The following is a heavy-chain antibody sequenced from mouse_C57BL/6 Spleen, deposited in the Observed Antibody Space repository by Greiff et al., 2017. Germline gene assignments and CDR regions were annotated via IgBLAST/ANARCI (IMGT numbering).Heavy chain of an antibody. V-gene: IGHV1-81*01. CDR3: DPITTVVPYAMDY. D-gene: IGHD1-1*01. Sequence: VQLLQSGAELARPGASVKLSCTASGYTFTSYGISWVQQRTGQGLEWIADICPRSGYTYYNEKFKGKGTLTADKSSSTAYMELRSLTSEDSAVYFCDPITTVVPYAMDYWGQGTSVTVSS. CDR1: GYTFTSYG. J-gene: IGHJ4*01. CDR2: ICPRSGYT.